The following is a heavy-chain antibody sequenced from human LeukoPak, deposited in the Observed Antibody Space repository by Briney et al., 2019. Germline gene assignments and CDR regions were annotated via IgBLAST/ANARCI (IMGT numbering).Heavy chain of an antibody. CDR3: ARDHRWVLPPDY. J-gene: IGHJ4*02. D-gene: IGHD4-23*01. Sequence: GGSLRLSCAASGFTFSSYAMHWVRQAPGKGLEWVAVISYDGSNKYYADSVKGRFTISRDNSKNTLYLQMNSLRAEDTAVYYCARDHRWVLPPDYWGQGTLVTVSS. V-gene: IGHV3-30-3*01. CDR1: GFTFSSYA. CDR2: ISYDGSNK.